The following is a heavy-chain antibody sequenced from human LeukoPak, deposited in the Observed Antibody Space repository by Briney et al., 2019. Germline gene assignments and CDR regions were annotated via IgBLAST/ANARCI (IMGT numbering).Heavy chain of an antibody. CDR3: ARGRRDCSGDCYVAFDI. CDR2: IGSGGSRTI. Sequence: GGSLRLSCAASGFTFSNYNMNWVRQAPGKGLEWVSYIGSGGSRTIYYADSVKGRFTISRDNSKNTLFLQMNSLRAEDTAVYYCARGRRDCSGDCYVAFDIWGQGTMVTVSS. J-gene: IGHJ3*02. CDR1: GFTFSNYN. V-gene: IGHV3-48*01. D-gene: IGHD2-21*02.